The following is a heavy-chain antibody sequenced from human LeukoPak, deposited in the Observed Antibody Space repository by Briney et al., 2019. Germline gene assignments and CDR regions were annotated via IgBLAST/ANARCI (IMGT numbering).Heavy chain of an antibody. J-gene: IGHJ6*03. V-gene: IGHV3-21*01. CDR2: ISSSSSYI. Sequence: GGSLRLSCAASGFTFSSYSMNWVRQAPGKGLEWVSSISSSSSYIYYADSVKGRFTISRDNAKNSLYLQMNSLRAEDTAVYYCARNGSGSYYDYYYYYMDVWGKGTTVTVSS. CDR1: GFTFSSYS. CDR3: ARNGSGSYYDYYYYYMDV. D-gene: IGHD1-26*01.